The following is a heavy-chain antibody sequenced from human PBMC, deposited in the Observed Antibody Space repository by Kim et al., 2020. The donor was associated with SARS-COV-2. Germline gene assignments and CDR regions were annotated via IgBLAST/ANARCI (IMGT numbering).Heavy chain of an antibody. CDR2: IYYSGST. V-gene: IGHV4-59*01. CDR1: GGSISTYY. D-gene: IGHD2-2*01. J-gene: IGHJ5*02. CDR3: ARLAVAYCSSTSCHGGFDP. Sequence: SETLSLTCTVSGGSISTYYWSWIRQPPGKGLEWIGYIYYSGSTNYNPSLKSRVTISVDTSKNQFSLKLSSVTAADTAVYYCARLAVAYCSSTSCHGGFDPWGQGTLVTVSS.